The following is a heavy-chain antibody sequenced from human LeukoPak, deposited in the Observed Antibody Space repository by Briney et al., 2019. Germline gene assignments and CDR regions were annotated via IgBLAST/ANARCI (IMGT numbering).Heavy chain of an antibody. Sequence: ASVKVSCKASGGTFSSYAISWVRQAPGQGLEWMGWISAYNGNTNYAQKLQGRVTMTTDTSTSTAYMELSSLRSEDTAVYYCARDLNMARQGGGKRVNTDQEAVDYWGQGTLVTVSS. D-gene: IGHD3-10*01. V-gene: IGHV1-18*01. CDR2: ISAYNGNT. J-gene: IGHJ4*02. CDR1: GGTFSSYA. CDR3: ARDLNMARQGGGKRVNTDQEAVDY.